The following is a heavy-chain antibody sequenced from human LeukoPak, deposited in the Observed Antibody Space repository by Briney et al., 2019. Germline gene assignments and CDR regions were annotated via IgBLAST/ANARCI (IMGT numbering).Heavy chain of an antibody. J-gene: IGHJ4*02. CDR3: AKALGGTGDY. CDR1: GFTFDDYT. D-gene: IGHD1/OR15-1a*01. Sequence: GGSLRLSCAASGFTFDDYTVHWVRQGPGKGLEWVALISWDGGITYYADSVKGRFTISRDNNKKSLYLQMNSLRTDDTSLYYCAKALGGTGDYWGQGTLVTVSS. CDR2: ISWDGGIT. V-gene: IGHV3-43*01.